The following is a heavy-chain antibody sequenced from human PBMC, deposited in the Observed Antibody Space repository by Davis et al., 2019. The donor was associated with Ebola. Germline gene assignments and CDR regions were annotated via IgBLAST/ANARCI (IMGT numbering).Heavy chain of an antibody. CDR2: ISWNSGTI. D-gene: IGHD5-24*01. CDR1: GFTFDDYA. CDR3: VKDVPGWLQQTYDH. J-gene: IGHJ4*02. V-gene: IGHV3-9*01. Sequence: SLKISCASSGFTFDDYAMHWVRQAPGKGLEWVSGISWNSGTIGDADSVKGRFTISRDNAKKSLYLQMNSLRAEDTALYYCVKDVPGWLQQTYDHWGQGTLVTVSS.